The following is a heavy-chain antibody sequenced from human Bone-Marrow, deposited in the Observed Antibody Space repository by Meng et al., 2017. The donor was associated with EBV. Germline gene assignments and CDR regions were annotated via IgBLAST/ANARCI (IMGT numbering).Heavy chain of an antibody. V-gene: IGHV2-5*02. CDR2: IHWDDEK. Sequence: QITLKESGPTLGKPXXTLTLTCTFSGFSLTSGVGVGWIRQPPGKALEWLALIHWDDEKRYSPSLESRLTITKDTSKNEVVLTMTNMDPVDTATYYCARRLRYNNWLFDFWGPGTLVTVSS. J-gene: IGHJ4*02. CDR3: ARRLRYNNWLFDF. CDR1: GFSLTSGVG. D-gene: IGHD3-9*01.